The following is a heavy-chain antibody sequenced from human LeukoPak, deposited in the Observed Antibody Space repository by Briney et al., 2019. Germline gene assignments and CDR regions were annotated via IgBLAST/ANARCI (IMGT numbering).Heavy chain of an antibody. CDR1: GFTFPRHA. Sequence: PRGSLRLSCAAAGFTFPRHAMSWVRQAPGKGLEWVASSAGRGGSTHYADSVKGRFTISRDNSQNTVYLHMNSLRADDTAVYYCAQEHFDTSGYYSRFDNWGQGILVTVSS. D-gene: IGHD3-22*01. CDR2: SAGRGGST. V-gene: IGHV3-23*01. J-gene: IGHJ4*02. CDR3: AQEHFDTSGYYSRFDN.